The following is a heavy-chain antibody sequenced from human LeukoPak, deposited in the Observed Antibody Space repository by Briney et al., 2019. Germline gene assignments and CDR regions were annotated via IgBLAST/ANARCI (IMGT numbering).Heavy chain of an antibody. CDR1: GYTFTGYY. CDR2: INPNSGGT. D-gene: IGHD3-10*01. Sequence: ASVKVSCKASGYTFTGYYMHWVRQAPGQGLEWMGWINPNSGGTDSAQKFQGRVTMTRDTPNSTAYMELSRLRSDDTAVYYCARDGSGSDANWFDPWGQGTLVTVSS. J-gene: IGHJ5*02. CDR3: ARDGSGSDANWFDP. V-gene: IGHV1-2*02.